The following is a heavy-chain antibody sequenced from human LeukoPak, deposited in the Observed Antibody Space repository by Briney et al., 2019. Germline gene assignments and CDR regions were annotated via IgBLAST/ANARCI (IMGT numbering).Heavy chain of an antibody. CDR1: GGSFSGYY. CDR3: ARASHYSSSSGQNL. V-gene: IGHV4-34*01. Sequence: SETPSLTCAVYGGSFSGYYWGWVRQPPGKGLEWIGEINHSGSTNYNPSLKSRVIMSVDTSKDQFSLKVSSVTAADTAVYYCARASHYSSSSGQNLWGQGTLVTVSS. D-gene: IGHD6-13*01. CDR2: INHSGST. J-gene: IGHJ5*02.